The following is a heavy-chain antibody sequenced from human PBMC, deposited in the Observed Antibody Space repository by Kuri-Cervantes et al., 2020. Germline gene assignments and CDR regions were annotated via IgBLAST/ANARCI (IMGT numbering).Heavy chain of an antibody. V-gene: IGHV4-4*07. CDR2: NYTRWST. J-gene: IGHJ4*02. CDR3: ARGIVVVTAGGGLGFDY. CDR1: GASISSYD. Sequence: SETLSLTCTVAGASISSYDWRWIRQPAGKGLEWSGRNYTRWSTNYNPSLKSRVTISVDTSKNQFSLKLSSMTAADTAVYYGARGIVVVTAGGGLGFDYWGQGTLVTVSS. D-gene: IGHD2-21*02.